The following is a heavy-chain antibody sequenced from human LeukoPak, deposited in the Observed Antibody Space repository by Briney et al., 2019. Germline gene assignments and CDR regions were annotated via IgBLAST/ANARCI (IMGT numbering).Heavy chain of an antibody. V-gene: IGHV3-48*04. CDR3: AREGDILTNYYYYYMDV. D-gene: IGHD3-9*01. Sequence: GGSLRLSCAASGFSFSSNGMSWIRQAPGKGLEWVSYISSSGSTIYYADSVKGRFTISRDNAKNSLYLQMNSLRAEDTAVYYCAREGDILTNYYYYYMDVWGKGTTVTVSS. CDR2: ISSSGSTI. J-gene: IGHJ6*03. CDR1: GFSFSSNG.